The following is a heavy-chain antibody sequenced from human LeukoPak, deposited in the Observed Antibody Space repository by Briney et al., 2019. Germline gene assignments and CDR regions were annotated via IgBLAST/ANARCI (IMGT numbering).Heavy chain of an antibody. CDR2: IYTSGST. D-gene: IGHD2-15*01. CDR1: GGSISSYY. CDR3: ARGRPYYYYMDV. Sequence: SETLSLTCTVSGGSISSYYWSWIRQPPGKGLEWIGYIYTSGSTNYNPSLKSRVTISVDTSKNQFSLKLSSVTAADTAVYYCARGRPYYYYMDVWGKGTTVTVSS. V-gene: IGHV4-4*09. J-gene: IGHJ6*03.